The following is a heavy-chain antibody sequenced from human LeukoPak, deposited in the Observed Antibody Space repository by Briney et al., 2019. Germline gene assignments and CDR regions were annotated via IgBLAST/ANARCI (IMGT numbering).Heavy chain of an antibody. J-gene: IGHJ6*04. CDR2: IIPIFGTP. D-gene: IGHD5-12*01. CDR1: GGTFSSYA. V-gene: IGHV1-69*13. Sequence: SVKVSCKASGGTFSSYAISWVRQAPGQGLEWMGGIIPIFGTPNYAQKFQGRVTITADESTSTAYMELSSLRSEDTAVYYCARSSIAVATIGYYYGMDVWGKGTTVTVSS. CDR3: ARSSIAVATIGYYYGMDV.